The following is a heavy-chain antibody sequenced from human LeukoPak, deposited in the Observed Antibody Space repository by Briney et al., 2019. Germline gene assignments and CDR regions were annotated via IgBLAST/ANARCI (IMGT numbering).Heavy chain of an antibody. CDR2: ISGAGGNT. CDR1: GFTFSSYG. J-gene: IGHJ4*02. Sequence: GGSLRLSCAASGFTFSSYGMHWVRQAPGKGLQWVSSISGAGGNTYYADSVKGRFTISRDNSKNTLYLQMNSLRAEDTAVYYCAKDRRYCSSTSCYLNYFDYWGQGTLVTVSS. V-gene: IGHV3-23*01. D-gene: IGHD2-2*01. CDR3: AKDRRYCSSTSCYLNYFDY.